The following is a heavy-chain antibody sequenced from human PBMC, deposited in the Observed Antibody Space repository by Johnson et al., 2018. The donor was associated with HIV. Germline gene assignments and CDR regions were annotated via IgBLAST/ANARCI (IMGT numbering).Heavy chain of an antibody. V-gene: IGHV3-7*02. CDR2: IKQDGSEK. D-gene: IGHD3-10*01. J-gene: IGHJ3*02. Sequence: VQLVESGGGVVQPGRSLRLSCAASGFSFSRFWMSWVRQVPGKGLEWVANIKQDGSEKYYVDCVKGRFTISRDNSKNTLYLQMNSLRAVDTAVYYCARVRSALRLAFDIWGQGTMVTVSS. CDR1: GFSFSRFW. CDR3: ARVRSALRLAFDI.